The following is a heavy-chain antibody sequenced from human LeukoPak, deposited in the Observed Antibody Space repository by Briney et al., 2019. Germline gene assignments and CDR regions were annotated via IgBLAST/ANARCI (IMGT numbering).Heavy chain of an antibody. D-gene: IGHD3-22*01. J-gene: IGHJ6*03. CDR3: ARTNYYDSSGYRYYYYYYYMDV. V-gene: IGHV4-59*11. CDR2: IYYSGST. Sequence: SETLSHTCTGSGGSISSHYWSWLRQPPGKGLEWIGYIYYSGSTNYNPSLKSRVTISVDTSKNQFSLKLSSVTAADTDVYYCARTNYYDSSGYRYYYYYYYMDVWGKGTTVTVSS. CDR1: GGSISSHY.